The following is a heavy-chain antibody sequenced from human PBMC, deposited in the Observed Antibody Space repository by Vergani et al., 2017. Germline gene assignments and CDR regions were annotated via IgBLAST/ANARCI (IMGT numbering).Heavy chain of an antibody. V-gene: IGHV3-9*01. CDR3: AKDLYSSGWYDAGAFDI. J-gene: IGHJ3*02. Sequence: EVQLVESGGGLVQPGRSLRLSCAASGFTFDDYAMHWVRQAPGKGLEWVSGISWNSGSIGYADSVKGRFTISRDNAKNSLYLQMNSLRAEDTALYYCAKDLYSSGWYDAGAFDIWGQGTMVTVSS. CDR2: ISWNSGSI. CDR1: GFTFDDYA. D-gene: IGHD6-19*01.